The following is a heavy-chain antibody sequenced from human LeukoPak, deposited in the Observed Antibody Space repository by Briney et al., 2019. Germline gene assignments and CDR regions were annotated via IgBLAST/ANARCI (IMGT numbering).Heavy chain of an antibody. D-gene: IGHD3-22*01. CDR3: ARHYYDSSGWNWFDP. CDR2: MNPNSGNT. Sequence: GGSLKLSCKASGYTFTSYDINWVRQATGQGLEWMGWMNPNSGNTGYAQKFQGRVTMTRNTSISTAYMELSSLRSEDTAVYYCARHYYDSSGWNWFDPWGQGALVTVSS. J-gene: IGHJ5*02. V-gene: IGHV1-8*01. CDR1: GYTFTSYD.